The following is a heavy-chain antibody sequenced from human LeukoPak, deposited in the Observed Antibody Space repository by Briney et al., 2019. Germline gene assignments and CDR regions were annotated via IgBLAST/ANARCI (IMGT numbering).Heavy chain of an antibody. CDR2: ISVSGDST. J-gene: IGHJ2*01. V-gene: IGHV3-23*01. D-gene: IGHD2-21*02. Sequence: GGSLRLSCAASVFTFSSYVMSWVRQAPGKGRERVSGISVSGDSTFYADSVKGRFATSRDNSKNTLYLHMNSLRAEDTAVYYCAKFSTVTGIGPWYFDLWGRGTLVTVSS. CDR1: VFTFSSYV. CDR3: AKFSTVTGIGPWYFDL.